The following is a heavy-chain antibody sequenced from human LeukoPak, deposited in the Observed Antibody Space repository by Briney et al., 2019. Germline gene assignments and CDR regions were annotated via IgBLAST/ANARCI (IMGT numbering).Heavy chain of an antibody. D-gene: IGHD7-27*01. CDR3: AKSLGSATPYYFDY. Sequence: GGSLRLSCAASGFTFSSYSMNWVRQAPGKGLEWVSSISSSSSYIYYADSVKGRFTISRDNAKNSLYLQMNSLRAEDTAVYYCAKSLGSATPYYFDYWGQGTLVTVSS. J-gene: IGHJ4*02. CDR2: ISSSSSYI. V-gene: IGHV3-21*04. CDR1: GFTFSSYS.